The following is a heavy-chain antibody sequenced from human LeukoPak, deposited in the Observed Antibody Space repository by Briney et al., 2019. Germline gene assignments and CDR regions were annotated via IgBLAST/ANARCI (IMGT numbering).Heavy chain of an antibody. V-gene: IGHV1-69*13. CDR3: ARGWTLRGSGSYTFDY. CDR1: GGTFSSYA. J-gene: IGHJ4*02. CDR2: IIPIFGTA. Sequence: SVKVSCKASGGTFSSYAISWVRQAPGQGLEWMGGIIPIFGTANYAQKFQGRVTITADESTSTAYMELSSLRSEDTAVYYCARGWTLRGSGSYTFDYWGQGTLVTVSS. D-gene: IGHD3-10*01.